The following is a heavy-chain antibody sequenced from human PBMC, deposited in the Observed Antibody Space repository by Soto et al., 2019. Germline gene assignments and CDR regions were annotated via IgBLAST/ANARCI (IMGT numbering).Heavy chain of an antibody. V-gene: IGHV3-33*01. CDR2: IWYDGSNK. J-gene: IGHJ4*02. CDR3: ARDGSITIFGVVTESHPNQYYFDY. Sequence: HPGGSLRLSCAASGFTFSSYGMHWVRQAPGKGLEGVAVIWYDGSNKYYADSVKGRFTISRDNSKNTLYLQMNSLRAEDTAVYYCARDGSITIFGVVTESHPNQYYFDYWGQGTLVTVSS. CDR1: GFTFSSYG. D-gene: IGHD3-3*01.